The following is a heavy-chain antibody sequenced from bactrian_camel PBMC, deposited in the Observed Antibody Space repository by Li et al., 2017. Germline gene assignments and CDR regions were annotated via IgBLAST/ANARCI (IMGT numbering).Heavy chain of an antibody. CDR1: GPTYGKYC. CDR2: IYTGADGPP. Sequence: QVQLVESGGGSVQSGGSLRLSCTDSGPTYGKYCMGWFRQAPGTEREEVAGIYTGADGPPYYGDSVKGRLTISQDKAKKTVYLQMNSLESADTGMYYCAYDYVRFGATCRSPRLWQYWGQGTQVTVS. V-gene: IGHV3S54*01. CDR3: AYDYVRFGATCRSPRLWQY. J-gene: IGHJ4*01. D-gene: IGHD7*01.